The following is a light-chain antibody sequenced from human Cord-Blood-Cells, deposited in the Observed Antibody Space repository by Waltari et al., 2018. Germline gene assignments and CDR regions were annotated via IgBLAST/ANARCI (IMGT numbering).Light chain of an antibody. J-gene: IGLJ3*02. CDR1: SSNAGGSNY. CDR3: SSYTSSSTRV. CDR2: DVS. Sequence: QSALTQPAYVSGSPGQSITIACTVTSSNAGGSNYVFWYQQHPSKAPNLMIYDVSNRPSGVSNRFSGSKSGNTASLTISGLQAEDEADYYCSSYTSSSTRVFGGGTKLTGL. V-gene: IGLV2-14*03.